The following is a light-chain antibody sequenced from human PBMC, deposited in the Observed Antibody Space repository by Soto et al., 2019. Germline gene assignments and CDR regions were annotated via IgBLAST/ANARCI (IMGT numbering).Light chain of an antibody. CDR3: HQSYTSPLP. J-gene: IGKJ4*01. Sequence: IQITQCTTALFGSVRVRKTITCRASQSISSYLNWYQQKPGKAPTLLIYLASSLQSGVPSRFSGRRSGTDFTLSISSLPPEHFATYFCHQSYTSPLPFGGGTKVDIK. CDR2: LAS. CDR1: QSISSY. V-gene: IGKV1-39*01.